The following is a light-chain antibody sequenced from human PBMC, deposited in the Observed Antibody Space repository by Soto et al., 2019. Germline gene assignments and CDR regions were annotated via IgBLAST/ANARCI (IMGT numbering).Light chain of an antibody. J-gene: IGKJ4*01. Sequence: DIQMTQSPSTLSASIGDRVTITCRASQNIHMYLAWYQQKPGKAPKLLIYRTSILESGVSFRFSGSGSETEFSLANSSLQPDDFAPYFCQQYYLYPPAFGRGTKVEI. CDR2: RTS. V-gene: IGKV1-5*03. CDR3: QQYYLYPPA. CDR1: QNIHMY.